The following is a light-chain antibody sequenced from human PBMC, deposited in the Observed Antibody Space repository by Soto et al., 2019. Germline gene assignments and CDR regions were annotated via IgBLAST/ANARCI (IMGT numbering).Light chain of an antibody. V-gene: IGKV1-39*01. CDR2: AAS. Sequence: DIQMTQSPSSLSASVGDRVTITCRASQRISKKLRWYQQKPGKAPKLLIYAASSLQSGVPSRFSGSGSGTDFTLTISSLQPEDFATYYCQQSYSTPRTFGQGTKV. J-gene: IGKJ1*01. CDR1: QRISKK. CDR3: QQSYSTPRT.